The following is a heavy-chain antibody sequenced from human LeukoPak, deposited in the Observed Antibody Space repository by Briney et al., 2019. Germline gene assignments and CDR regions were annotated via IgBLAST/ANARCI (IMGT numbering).Heavy chain of an antibody. D-gene: IGHD1-26*01. CDR3: ASGSYYSY. CDR1: GFTFSSYA. V-gene: IGHV3-74*01. J-gene: IGHJ4*02. CDR2: INSDGSST. Sequence: GGSVRLSCAASGFTFSSYAMSWVRQAPGKGLEWVSRINSDGSSTSYADSVKGRFTISRDNAKNTLYLQMNSLRAEDTAVYYCASGSYYSYWGQGTLVTVSS.